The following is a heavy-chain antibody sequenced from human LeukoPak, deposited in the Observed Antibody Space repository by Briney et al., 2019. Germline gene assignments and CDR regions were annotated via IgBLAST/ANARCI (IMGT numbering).Heavy chain of an antibody. D-gene: IGHD3-16*01. V-gene: IGHV3-74*01. CDR2: INSDGSYT. Sequence: GGSLRLSCAASGFTFSSYWMHWVRQAPGKGLVGVSGINSDGSYTSHADSAKGRFTISRDNAKNTLYLQMNSLRAEDTAVYHCTRDTFGGDDFWGQGTLVTVSS. CDR3: TRDTFGGDDF. CDR1: GFTFSSYW. J-gene: IGHJ4*02.